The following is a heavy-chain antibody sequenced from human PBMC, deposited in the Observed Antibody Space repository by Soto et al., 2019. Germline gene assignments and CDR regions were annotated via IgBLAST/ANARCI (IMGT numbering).Heavy chain of an antibody. D-gene: IGHD3-16*01. J-gene: IGHJ6*02. CDR3: ARVLEGGIVPYYYYGMDV. Sequence: ASVKVSCKASGGTFSSYAISWVRQAPGQGLEWMGGIIPIFGTANYAQKFQGRVTITADESTSTAYMELSSLRSEDTAVYYCARVLEGGIVPYYYYGMDVWGQGTTVTVSS. CDR1: GGTFSSYA. V-gene: IGHV1-69*13. CDR2: IIPIFGTA.